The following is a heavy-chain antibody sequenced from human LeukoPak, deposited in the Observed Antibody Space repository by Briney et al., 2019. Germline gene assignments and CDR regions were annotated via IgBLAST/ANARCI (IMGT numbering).Heavy chain of an antibody. CDR3: ARGVEPLAANTLAY. V-gene: IGHV3-53*01. CDR1: GFTVITND. D-gene: IGHD1-14*01. CDR2: LYSDGKT. J-gene: IGHJ4*02. Sequence: PGGSLRLSCAASGFTVITNDMTWVRQASGKGLEWVSVLYSDGKTKYADSVQGRFTISRDNSKNTLYLEMNSLSPDDTAVYYCARGVEPLAANTLAYWGQGTLVTVSS.